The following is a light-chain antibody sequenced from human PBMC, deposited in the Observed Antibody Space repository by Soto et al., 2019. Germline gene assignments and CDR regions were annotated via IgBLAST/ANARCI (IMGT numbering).Light chain of an antibody. CDR3: SSYTSSTTLVV. V-gene: IGLV2-14*01. CDR1: SSDVGGYNY. CDR2: EVS. Sequence: QSALTQPASVSGSPGQSITISCTGTSSDVGGYNYVSWYRQHPGKAPKLMIYEVSNRPSGVSDRFSGSKSDNTASLTISGLQAEDEADYYCSSYTSSTTLVVFGGGTNVTVL. J-gene: IGLJ2*01.